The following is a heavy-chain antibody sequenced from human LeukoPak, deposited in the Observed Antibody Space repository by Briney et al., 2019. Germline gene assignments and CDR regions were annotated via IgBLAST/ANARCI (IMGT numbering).Heavy chain of an antibody. CDR3: ARDGTYYYDSLGPLYYGMDV. CDR2: IYSSGDT. Sequence: GGSLSLSCTVSGFTVSSDYMSWVRQAPGKGLEWISIIYSSGDTYYADSLKGRFTISRDNSKNTLYLQMNSLRAEDTAVYYCARDGTYYYDSLGPLYYGMDVWGQGTTVTVSS. J-gene: IGHJ6*02. CDR1: GFTVSSDY. D-gene: IGHD3-22*01. V-gene: IGHV3-66*03.